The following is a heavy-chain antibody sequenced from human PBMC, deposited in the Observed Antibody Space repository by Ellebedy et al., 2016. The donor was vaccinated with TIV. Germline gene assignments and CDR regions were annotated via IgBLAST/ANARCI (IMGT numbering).Heavy chain of an antibody. D-gene: IGHD5-18*01. CDR3: ARHMNTAMTNDY. V-gene: IGHV5-10-1*01. Sequence: GASLKISCKGSGYSFTTYWISWVRQMPGKGLEWMWRIDPSDSYTNYSPSFQGHVTIAADKSISTAYLQWSSLKASDTAIYYCARHMNTAMTNDYWGQGTLVTVSS. CDR1: GYSFTTYW. CDR2: IDPSDSYT. J-gene: IGHJ4*02.